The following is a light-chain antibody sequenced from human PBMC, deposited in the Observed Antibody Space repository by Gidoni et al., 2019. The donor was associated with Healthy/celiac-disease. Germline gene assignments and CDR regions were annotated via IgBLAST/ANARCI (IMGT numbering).Light chain of an antibody. CDR1: SSNIGAGYD. CDR2: GNS. J-gene: IGLJ3*02. V-gene: IGLV1-40*01. Sequence: QSVLTQPPSVSGAPGQRCTISCTGSSSNIGAGYDVHWYQQLPGTAPKLLIYGNSNRPSGVPDRFSGSKSGTSASLAITGLQAEDEADYYCQSYDSSLSGYWVFGGGTKLTVL. CDR3: QSYDSSLSGYWV.